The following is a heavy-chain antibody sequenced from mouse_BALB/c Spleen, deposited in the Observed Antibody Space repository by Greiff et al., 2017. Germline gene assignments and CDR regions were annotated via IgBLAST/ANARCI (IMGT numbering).Heavy chain of an antibody. CDR1: GYTFTSYW. J-gene: IGHJ2*01. D-gene: IGHD1-2*01. CDR2: INPSNGGT. CDR3: TMLEFSTTAGY. Sequence: QVQLQQPGAELVKPGASVKLSCKASGYTFTSYWMPWVKLRPGQGFEWIGEINPSNGGTNYNEKFKRKATLTVDKSSSTAYMQLSSLTSEDSAVYDCTMLEFSTTAGYWGQGTTLTVSA. V-gene: IGHV1S16*01.